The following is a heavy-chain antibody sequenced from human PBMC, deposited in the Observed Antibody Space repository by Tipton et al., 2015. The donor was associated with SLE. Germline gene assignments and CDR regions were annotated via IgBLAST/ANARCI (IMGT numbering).Heavy chain of an antibody. CDR1: GYTFSMYF. CDR2: INPATGGT. V-gene: IGHV1-46*01. J-gene: IGHJ4*02. Sequence: QLVQSGAEVKKPGASVRVSCKSSGYTFSMYFLHWLRQAPGQGLEWMGAINPATGGTTYAQKFQDRVTMTTDTSTSTVYMALSSLTSEDTAVYYCARPSWNYKGYFDYWGQGALVTVSS. CDR3: ARPSWNYKGYFDY. D-gene: IGHD1-7*01.